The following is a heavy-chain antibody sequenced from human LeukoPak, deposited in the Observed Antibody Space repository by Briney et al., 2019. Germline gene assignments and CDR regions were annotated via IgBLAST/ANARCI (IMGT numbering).Heavy chain of an antibody. J-gene: IGHJ6*02. D-gene: IGHD4-17*01. V-gene: IGHV3-66*01. CDR3: ARAGDYVGSYYGMDV. CDR1: GFTVSSNY. Sequence: GGSLRLSCAASGFTVSSNYMSWVRQAPGKGLEWVSVIYSGASTYYADSVKGRFTISRDNSKNTLYLQMNSLRAEDTAVYYSARAGDYVGSYYGMDVWGQGTTVTVSS. CDR2: IYSGAST.